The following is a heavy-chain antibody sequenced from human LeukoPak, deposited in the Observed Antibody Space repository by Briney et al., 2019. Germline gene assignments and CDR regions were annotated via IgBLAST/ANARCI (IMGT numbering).Heavy chain of an antibody. CDR3: ARDQEDTAIFSDKAFDY. CDR1: GFTFSSYG. V-gene: IGHV3-23*01. D-gene: IGHD5-18*01. Sequence: PGGSLRLSCAASGFTFSSYGMSWVRQAPGKGLEWVSAISGSGGSTYYADSVKGRFTISRDNSKNTLYLQMNSLRSEDTAVYYCARDQEDTAIFSDKAFDYWGQGTLVTVSS. CDR2: ISGSGGST. J-gene: IGHJ4*02.